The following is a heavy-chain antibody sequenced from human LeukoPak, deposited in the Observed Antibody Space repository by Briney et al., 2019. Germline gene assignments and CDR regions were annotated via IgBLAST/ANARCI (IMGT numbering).Heavy chain of an antibody. Sequence: SETLSLTCAVYGGSFSGYYWSWIRQPPGKGLEWIGEINHSGSTNYNPSLKSRVTTSVDTSKNQFSLKLSSVTAADTAVYYCASPRVSAFDIWGQGTMVTVSS. CDR3: ASPRVSAFDI. CDR1: GGSFSGYY. V-gene: IGHV4-34*01. J-gene: IGHJ3*02. D-gene: IGHD3-10*01. CDR2: INHSGST.